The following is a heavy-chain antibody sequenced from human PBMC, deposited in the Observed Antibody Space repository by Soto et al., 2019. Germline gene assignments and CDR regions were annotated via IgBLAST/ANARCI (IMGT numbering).Heavy chain of an antibody. J-gene: IGHJ4*02. CDR3: AKAEVVTLATFAY. CDR1: GFTFSSYA. D-gene: IGHD2-15*01. Sequence: GGTLRLSCAASGFTFSSYAMTWVRQAPGKGLEWVSTITDSGGSTYYADSVKGRLTISRDNTRNTLYLQMNSLTAEDPALYYFAKAEVVTLATFAYWGQGSLVPVSS. CDR2: ITDSGGST. V-gene: IGHV3-23*01.